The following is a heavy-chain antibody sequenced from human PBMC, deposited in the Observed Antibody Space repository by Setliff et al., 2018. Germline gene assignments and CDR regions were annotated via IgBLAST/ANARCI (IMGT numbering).Heavy chain of an antibody. CDR3: ARDHGSWIAVVAYFDY. D-gene: IGHD6-19*01. Sequence: SVKVSCKASGGTFSSYAISWVRQAPGQGLEWMGGIIPILGIANYAQKFQGRVTITADESTSTAYMELSSLRSEDTAVYYCARDHGSWIAVVAYFDYWGQGTLVTVSS. CDR1: GGTFSSYA. CDR2: IIPILGIA. V-gene: IGHV1-69*10. J-gene: IGHJ4*02.